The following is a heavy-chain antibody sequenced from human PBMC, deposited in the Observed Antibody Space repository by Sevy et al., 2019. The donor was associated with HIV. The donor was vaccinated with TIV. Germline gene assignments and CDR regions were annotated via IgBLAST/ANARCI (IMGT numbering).Heavy chain of an antibody. D-gene: IGHD1-1*01. Sequence: GGSLRLSCVGSGFVFEDFAVHWVRRSPGKGLEWVSGITGNGQKKFYEGSVKGRSSISRDNARKSLYLQMNNMNFDDTAFYYCVRDMSPTLGTGNNWFDLWGQGTLVTVSS. CDR2: ITGNGQKK. CDR1: GFVFEDFA. J-gene: IGHJ5*02. CDR3: VRDMSPTLGTGNNWFDL. V-gene: IGHV3-9*01.